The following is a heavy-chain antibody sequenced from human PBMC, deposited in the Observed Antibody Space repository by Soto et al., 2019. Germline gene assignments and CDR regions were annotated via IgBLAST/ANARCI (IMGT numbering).Heavy chain of an antibody. Sequence: ELQLLESGGGLVQPGGSLRLSCAASEFTFRNYAMTWVRQAPGKGLEWVSSIDGSGGGAYYSDSVKGRFTVSRDDSQKTLYLQMRSLRVDDTAVYYCAKDAVSANGEWDWFDRWGQGTLVTVSS. J-gene: IGHJ5*02. CDR2: IDGSGGGA. CDR1: EFTFRNYA. V-gene: IGHV3-23*01. D-gene: IGHD2-21*02. CDR3: AKDAVSANGEWDWFDR.